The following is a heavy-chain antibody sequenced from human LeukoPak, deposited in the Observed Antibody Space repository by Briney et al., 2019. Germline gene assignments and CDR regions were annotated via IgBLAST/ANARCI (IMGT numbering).Heavy chain of an antibody. V-gene: IGHV3-33*01. D-gene: IGHD3-3*01. CDR3: ARDQLRFLEWLTYFDY. Sequence: PGRSLRLSCAASGFTFSSYGMHWVRPAPGKGLEWVAVIWYDGSNKYYADSVKGRFTISRDNSKNTLYLQMNSLRAEDTAVYYCARDQLRFLEWLTYFDYWGQGTLVTVSP. CDR2: IWYDGSNK. J-gene: IGHJ4*02. CDR1: GFTFSSYG.